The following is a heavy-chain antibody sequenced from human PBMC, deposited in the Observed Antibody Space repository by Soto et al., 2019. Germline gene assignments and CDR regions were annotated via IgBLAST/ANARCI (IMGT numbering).Heavy chain of an antibody. V-gene: IGHV3-23*01. J-gene: IGHJ6*02. CDR3: ARVRYYYGSGSYYNEEIGMDV. CDR2: ISGSGGST. Sequence: GGSLRLSCAASGFTFSSYAMSWVHQAPGKGLEWVSAISGSGGSTYYADSVKGRFTISRDNSKNTLYLQMNSLRAEDTAVYYCARVRYYYGSGSYYNEEIGMDVWGQGTTVTVSS. D-gene: IGHD3-10*01. CDR1: GFTFSSYA.